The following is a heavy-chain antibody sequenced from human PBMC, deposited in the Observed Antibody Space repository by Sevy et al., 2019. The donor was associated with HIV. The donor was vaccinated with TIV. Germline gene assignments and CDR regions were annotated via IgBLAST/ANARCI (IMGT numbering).Heavy chain of an antibody. CDR2: ISSDGINH. D-gene: IGHD3-10*02. V-gene: IGHV3-30*18. CDR3: TKQSLRGTYIRGDFDH. J-gene: IGHJ4*02. Sequence: GGSLRLSCSAFGFNFQTFGMHWVRQAPGKGPEWLAVISSDGINHNYAASVKGRFTIYRDNSKSLLFLQMNSLTPNDTAVYFCTKQSLRGTYIRGDFDHWGQGTLVIVSS. CDR1: GFNFQTFG.